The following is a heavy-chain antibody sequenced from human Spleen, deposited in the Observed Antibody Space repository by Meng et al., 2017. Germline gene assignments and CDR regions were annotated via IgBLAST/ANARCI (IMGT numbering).Heavy chain of an antibody. CDR3: ARDLGGIFAY. Sequence: GESLKISCAASGFTFSSYDMHWVRQATGKGLEWVSAIGTAGDTYYPGSVKGQFTISRENAKNSLYLQMNSLRAEDTAVYYCARDLGGIFAYWGQGARVTVSS. CDR2: IGTAGDT. V-gene: IGHV3-13*01. J-gene: IGHJ4*02. CDR1: GFTFSSYD. D-gene: IGHD6-13*01.